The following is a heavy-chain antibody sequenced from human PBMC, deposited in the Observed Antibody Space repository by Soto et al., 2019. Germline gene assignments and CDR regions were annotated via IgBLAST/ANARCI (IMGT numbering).Heavy chain of an antibody. CDR3: AKDSLVVATITGYFDY. Sequence: EVQLLESGGGLVQPGGSLRLSCAASGFTFSSYAMSWVRQAPGKGLEWVSAISGSGGSTYYADSVKGRFTISRDNSKNTLYLQMNSLRAEDTAVYYCAKDSLVVATITGYFDYWGQGTLVTVSS. J-gene: IGHJ4*02. D-gene: IGHD5-12*01. CDR1: GFTFSSYA. V-gene: IGHV3-23*01. CDR2: ISGSGGST.